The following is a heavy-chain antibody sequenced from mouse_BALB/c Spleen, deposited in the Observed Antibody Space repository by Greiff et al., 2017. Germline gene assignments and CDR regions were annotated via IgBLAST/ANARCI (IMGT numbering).Heavy chain of an antibody. D-gene: IGHD4-1*01. Sequence: QVQPKESGPGLVAPSQSLSITCTVSGFSLTSYGVHRVRQPPGKGLEWLGVIWAGGSTNYNSALMSRLSISKDNSKSQVFLKMNSLQTDDTAMYYCARDEMGPNWDFAYWGQGTLVTVSA. CDR1: GFSLTSYG. CDR2: IWAGGST. V-gene: IGHV2-9*02. J-gene: IGHJ3*01. CDR3: ARDEMGPNWDFAY.